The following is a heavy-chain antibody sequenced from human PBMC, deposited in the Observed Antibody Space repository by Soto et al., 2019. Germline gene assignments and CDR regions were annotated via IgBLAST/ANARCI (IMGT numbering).Heavy chain of an antibody. D-gene: IGHD1-1*01. CDR2: IHYSGSA. Sequence: PSETLSLTSTVSGGSINSYFWTWLRPSPGKGLQWIGYIHYSGSANYNPSLKTRVTMSVDTSKTQFSLSLTSVTAADTAVYYCARMNQLAPKRNAFDIWGQGTMVTVSS. V-gene: IGHV4-59*01. CDR3: ARMNQLAPKRNAFDI. J-gene: IGHJ3*02. CDR1: GGSINSYF.